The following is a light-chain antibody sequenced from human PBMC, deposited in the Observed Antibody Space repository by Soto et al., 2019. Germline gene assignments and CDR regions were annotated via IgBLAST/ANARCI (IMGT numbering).Light chain of an antibody. CDR1: SSDVGAFNY. Sequence: QSALTQPASVSGSPGQSITISCTGTSSDVGAFNYVSWYLQYPGKAPKLMIYEVGNRPSGVSNRFSGSKSGNTGSLTISGLQAEDEADYYCCSYASGSIYVFGTGTKLTVL. V-gene: IGLV2-14*01. J-gene: IGLJ1*01. CDR2: EVG. CDR3: CSYASGSIYV.